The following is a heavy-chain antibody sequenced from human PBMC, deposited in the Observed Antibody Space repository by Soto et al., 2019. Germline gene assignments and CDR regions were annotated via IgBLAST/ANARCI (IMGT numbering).Heavy chain of an antibody. CDR2: VYYSGTT. V-gene: IGHV4-61*08. CDR3: ARHVLAPPNHFDP. Sequence: NPSETLSLTCTVSGGSIDSGDYYWSWIRQPPGKGLEWIGYVYYSGTTNYNPFLKSRVTLSLDKSKNQFSLKMNSVTAADTAVYYCARHVLAPPNHFDPWGQGSLVTVSS. CDR1: GGSIDSGDYY. J-gene: IGHJ5*02. D-gene: IGHD7-27*01.